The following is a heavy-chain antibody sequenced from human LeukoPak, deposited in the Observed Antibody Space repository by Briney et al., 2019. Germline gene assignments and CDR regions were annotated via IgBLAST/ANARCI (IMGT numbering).Heavy chain of an antibody. CDR1: GYSISSGYY. Sequence: KPSETLSLTCAVSGYSISSGYYWGWIRQPPGKGLEWIGSIYHSGSTYYNPSLKSRVTMSVDTSKNQFSLKLSSVTAADTAVYYCARDRVVPAGPDAFDIWGQGTMVTVSS. CDR2: IYHSGST. D-gene: IGHD2-2*01. CDR3: ARDRVVPAGPDAFDI. V-gene: IGHV4-38-2*02. J-gene: IGHJ3*02.